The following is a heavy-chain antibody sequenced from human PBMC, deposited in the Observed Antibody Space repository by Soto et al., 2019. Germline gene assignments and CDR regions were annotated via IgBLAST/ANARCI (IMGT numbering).Heavy chain of an antibody. CDR3: AKSGDTWDALDV. CDR1: GFTSSGYG. Sequence: QVQVVESGGDVVQPGRSLRLSCGPSGFTSSGYGMHWVRQAPGKGLEWVALISYDGSNKYYADSVKGRFTISRDNSKNTLYLQMNSLRAEDTALYYCAKSGDTWDALDVWGQGTMVTVSS. J-gene: IGHJ3*01. D-gene: IGHD5-18*01. V-gene: IGHV3-30*18. CDR2: ISYDGSNK.